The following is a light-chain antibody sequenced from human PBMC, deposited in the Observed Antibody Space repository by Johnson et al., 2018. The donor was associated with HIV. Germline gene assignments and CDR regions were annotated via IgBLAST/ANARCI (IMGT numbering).Light chain of an antibody. V-gene: IGLV1-51*02. J-gene: IGLJ1*01. Sequence: SVLTQPPSVSAAPGQKVTISCSGSSSNIGNNYVSWYQQLPGTAPKLLIYENNKRPSGIPDRFSGSKSGTSATLGITGLQTGDEADDYCGTWDSSLSAYVFGTGTKVTFL. CDR2: ENN. CDR3: GTWDSSLSAYV. CDR1: SSNIGNNY.